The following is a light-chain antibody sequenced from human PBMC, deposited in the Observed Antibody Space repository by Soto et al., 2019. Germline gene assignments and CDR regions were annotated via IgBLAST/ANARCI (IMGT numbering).Light chain of an antibody. CDR2: GAS. V-gene: IGKV3-15*01. Sequence: EILITRSPATLSVSPGERATLSCRASQSISSNLAWYQQKPGQAPRLLIYGASTRANGIPARFSGSGSGTEFTLTISSLQSEDFAVYYCQQYNNWPPITFGQGTRLEIK. CDR1: QSISSN. CDR3: QQYNNWPPIT. J-gene: IGKJ5*01.